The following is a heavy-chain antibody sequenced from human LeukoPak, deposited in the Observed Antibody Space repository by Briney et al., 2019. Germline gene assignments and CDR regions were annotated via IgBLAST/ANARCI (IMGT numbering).Heavy chain of an antibody. CDR2: IIPIFGTA. Sequence: SVKVSCKASGGTFSSYAISWVRQAPGQGLEWMGGIIPIFGTANYAQKFQGRVTITAYKSTSTAYMELSSLRSEDTAVYYCARMSGNVVVPAGTLGYYYYYGMDVWGKGTTVTVSS. CDR3: ARMSGNVVVPAGTLGYYYYYGMDV. V-gene: IGHV1-69*06. CDR1: GGTFSSYA. J-gene: IGHJ6*04. D-gene: IGHD2-2*01.